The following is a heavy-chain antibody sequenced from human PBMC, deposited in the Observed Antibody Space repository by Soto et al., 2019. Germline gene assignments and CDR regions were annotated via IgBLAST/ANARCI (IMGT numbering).Heavy chain of an antibody. CDR1: VFAFSSHP. D-gene: IGHD6-6*01. V-gene: IGHV3-23*01. CDR3: ARRAFGSSRSFDI. CDR2: ISDSGGLT. J-gene: IGHJ3*02. Sequence: WWSLRLSCSASVFAFSSHPMSWFRQAPERGLEWVSGISDSGGLTYNADSVKGRFTISRDNSKNTLYLQMNSLRAEDTALYYCARRAFGSSRSFDIWGQGTMVTVSS.